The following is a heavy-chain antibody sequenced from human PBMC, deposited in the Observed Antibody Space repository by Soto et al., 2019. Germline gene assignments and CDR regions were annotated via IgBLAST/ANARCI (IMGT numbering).Heavy chain of an antibody. Sequence: SETLSLTCNVSGGSVRSGDFYWGWIRQPPGKGLEWIGYIYYSGSTYYNPSLKSRVTISVDTSKNQFSLKLSSVTAADTAVYYCARGLGDYGEYYYYYYMDVWGKGTTVTVSS. CDR1: GGSVRSGDFY. V-gene: IGHV4-30-4*01. J-gene: IGHJ6*03. CDR2: IYYSGST. D-gene: IGHD4-17*01. CDR3: ARGLGDYGEYYYYYYMDV.